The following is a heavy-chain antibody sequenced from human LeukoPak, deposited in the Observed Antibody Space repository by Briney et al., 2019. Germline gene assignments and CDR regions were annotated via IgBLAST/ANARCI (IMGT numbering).Heavy chain of an antibody. D-gene: IGHD1-26*01. J-gene: IGHJ5*02. CDR3: ARVPVNIWENWFDP. CDR1: GGSISTYY. Sequence: SETLSLTCTVSGGSISTYYWSWIRQPPGKGLEWIGYIYHSGSTKYNPSLKSRVTISVDTSKNQFSLKLSSVTAADTAVYYCARVPVNIWENWFDPWGQGTLVTVSS. V-gene: IGHV4-59*12. CDR2: IYHSGST.